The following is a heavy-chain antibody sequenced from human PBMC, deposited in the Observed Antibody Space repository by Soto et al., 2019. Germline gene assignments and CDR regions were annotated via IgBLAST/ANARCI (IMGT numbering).Heavy chain of an antibody. V-gene: IGHV4-59*01. CDR1: GGSISSYY. J-gene: IGHJ6*02. CDR2: IYYSGST. Sequence: SETLSLTCTVSGGSISSYYWSWIRQPPGKGLEWIGYIYYSGSTNYNPSLKSRVTISVDTSKNQFSLKLSSVTAADTAVYYCARDRIAAANSVYYYYYCMDVSCQGLSVTLS. CDR3: ARDRIAAANSVYYYYYCMDV. D-gene: IGHD6-13*01.